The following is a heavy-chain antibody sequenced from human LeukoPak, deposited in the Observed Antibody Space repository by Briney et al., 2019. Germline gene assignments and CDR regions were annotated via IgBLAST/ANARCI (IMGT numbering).Heavy chain of an antibody. Sequence: SETLSLTCTVSGGSISSSSYYWGWIRQPPGKGLEWIGSIYYSGSTYYNPSLKSRVTISVDTSKNQFSLKLSSVTAADTAVYYCARESGTSGAFDIWGQGTMVTVSS. V-gene: IGHV4-39*07. J-gene: IGHJ3*02. CDR1: GGSISSSSYY. CDR2: IYYSGST. D-gene: IGHD1-26*01. CDR3: ARESGTSGAFDI.